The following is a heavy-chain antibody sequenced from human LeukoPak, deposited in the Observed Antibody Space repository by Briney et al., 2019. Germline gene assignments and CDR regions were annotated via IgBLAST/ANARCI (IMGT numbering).Heavy chain of an antibody. J-gene: IGHJ4*02. Sequence: ASVNVSCKASGGTFSSYAISWVRQAPGQGLEWMGGIIPIFGTANYAQKFQGRVTITADESTSTAYMELSSLRSEDTAVYYCARAEVSYCSGGSCYSTYYFDYWGQGTLVTVSS. CDR1: GGTFSSYA. CDR3: ARAEVSYCSGGSCYSTYYFDY. V-gene: IGHV1-69*13. D-gene: IGHD2-15*01. CDR2: IIPIFGTA.